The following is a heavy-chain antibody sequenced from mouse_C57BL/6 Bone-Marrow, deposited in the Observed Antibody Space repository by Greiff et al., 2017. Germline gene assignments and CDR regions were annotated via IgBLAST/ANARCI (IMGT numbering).Heavy chain of an antibody. CDR3: TTKSGYYAMDY. CDR1: GFNIKDDY. V-gene: IGHV14-4*01. CDR2: IDPENGDT. Sequence: EVKLMESGAELVRPGASVKLSCTASGFNIKDDYMHWVKQRPEQGLEWIGWIDPENGDTEYASKFQGKATITADTSSNTAYLQLSSLTSEDTAVYYCTTKSGYYAMDYWGQGTSVTVSS. J-gene: IGHJ4*01.